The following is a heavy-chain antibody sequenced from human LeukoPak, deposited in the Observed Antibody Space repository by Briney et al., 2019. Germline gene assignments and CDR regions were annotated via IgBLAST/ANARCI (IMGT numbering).Heavy chain of an antibody. V-gene: IGHV3-23*01. CDR3: ARAPREGFSGSYHDY. CDR1: GFTLSSYA. CDR2: ISGSGGST. J-gene: IGHJ4*02. Sequence: GSLRLSCAASGFTLSSYAMSWVRQAPGKGLEWVSAISGSGGSTYYADSVKGRFTISRDNSKNTLYLQMNSLRAEDTAVYYCARAPREGFSGSYHDYWGQGTLVTVSS. D-gene: IGHD1-26*01.